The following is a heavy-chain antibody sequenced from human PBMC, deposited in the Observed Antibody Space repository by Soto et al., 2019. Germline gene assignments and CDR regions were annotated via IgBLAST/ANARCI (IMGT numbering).Heavy chain of an antibody. CDR1: VYSFSFSW. CDR2: MYPDDSDI. J-gene: IGHJ3*02. CDR3: ATAYVYDFENSNYYRDAFDT. Sequence: GHSLNISCKASVYSFSFSWIGWLRQMPGRGLELMAIMYPDDSDIRYSPSFEAHVTISADKSTSTAFLQWSSLKASDTAMYYCATAYVYDFENSNYYRDAFDTWGQGTLVTVSS. D-gene: IGHD3-22*01. V-gene: IGHV5-51*01.